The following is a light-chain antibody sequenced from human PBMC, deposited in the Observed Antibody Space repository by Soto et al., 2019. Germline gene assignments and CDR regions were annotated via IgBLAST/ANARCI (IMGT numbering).Light chain of an antibody. CDR3: QQHHNFPFT. Sequence: DIQMTQSPSSLSASVGDRVTITCRASQGIENLLGWYQQKPGKAPKRLMYAASTLESGVPSRFSGSGSGTEFTLTISSLQPEDFATYYCQQHHNFPFTLGPGTKVDIK. V-gene: IGKV1-17*01. CDR2: AAS. CDR1: QGIENL. J-gene: IGKJ3*01.